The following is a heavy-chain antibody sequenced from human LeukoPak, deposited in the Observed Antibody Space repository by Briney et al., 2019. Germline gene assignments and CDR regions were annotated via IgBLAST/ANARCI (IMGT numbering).Heavy chain of an antibody. V-gene: IGHV1-69*06. CDR2: IIPIFGTA. Sequence: SVKVSCKASGGTFSSYAISWMRQAPGQGLEWMGGIIPIFGTANYAQKFQGRVTMTEDTSTDTAYMELSSLRSEDTAVYYCAMGSPRGYYYDSSGYYRGAFDYWGQGTLVTVSS. CDR1: GGTFSSYA. CDR3: AMGSPRGYYYDSSGYYRGAFDY. D-gene: IGHD3-22*01. J-gene: IGHJ4*02.